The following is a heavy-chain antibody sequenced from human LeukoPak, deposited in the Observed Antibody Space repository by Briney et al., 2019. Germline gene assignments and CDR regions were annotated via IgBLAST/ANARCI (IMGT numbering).Heavy chain of an antibody. J-gene: IGHJ4*02. CDR1: GFTFSSA. D-gene: IGHD4-17*01. CDR3: ASDYGDY. V-gene: IGHV3-23*01. Sequence: GGSLRLSCAASGFTFSSAMTWVRQAPGKGLEWVSTISGDTTATWYADSVKGRFTISRDNSKNTLYLQMNSLRAEDTAVYYCASDYGDYWGQGTLVTVSS. CDR2: ISGDTTAT.